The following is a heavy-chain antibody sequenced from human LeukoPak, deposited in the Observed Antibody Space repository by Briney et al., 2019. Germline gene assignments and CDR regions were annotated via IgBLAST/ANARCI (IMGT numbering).Heavy chain of an antibody. Sequence: PGGSLRLSCAASGFTFSSYAMSWVRQAPGKGLEWVSAISGSGGSTYYADSVKGRFTISRDNSKNTLYLRMNSLRAEDAAVYYCAKDLLTTVTPFDYWGQGTLVTVSS. V-gene: IGHV3-23*01. CDR3: AKDLLTTVTPFDY. J-gene: IGHJ4*02. D-gene: IGHD4-17*01. CDR2: ISGSGGST. CDR1: GFTFSSYA.